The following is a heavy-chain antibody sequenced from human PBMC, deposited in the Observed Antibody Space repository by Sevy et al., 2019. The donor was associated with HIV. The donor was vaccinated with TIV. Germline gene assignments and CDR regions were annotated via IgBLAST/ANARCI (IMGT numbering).Heavy chain of an antibody. CDR1: GYTFTNYA. CDR2: INGDNGNT. J-gene: IGHJ6*02. D-gene: IGHD5-18*01. Sequence: ASVKVSCKASGYTFTNYAIHWVRQAPGQRLEWMGWINGDNGNTQFSKKFQGRVTITRDTSASTAYMQLGSLRSEDTGVYYCARDGATAWFFFYGMDVWGQGTTVTVSS. V-gene: IGHV1-3*01. CDR3: ARDGATAWFFFYGMDV.